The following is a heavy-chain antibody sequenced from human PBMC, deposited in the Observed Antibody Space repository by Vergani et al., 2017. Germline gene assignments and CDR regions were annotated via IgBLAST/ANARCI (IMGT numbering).Heavy chain of an antibody. D-gene: IGHD2-8*01. CDR2: IIPIFGTA. CDR3: ARENVVLVYAKRYYYYGMDV. Sequence: QVQLVQSGAEVKKPASSVKVSCKASGGTFSSYAISWVRQAPGQGLEWMGGIIPIFGTANYAQKFQGRVTITADKSTSTAYRELSSLRSEDTAVYYCARENVVLVYAKRYYYYGMDVWGQGTTVTVSS. J-gene: IGHJ6*02. CDR1: GGTFSSYA. V-gene: IGHV1-69*06.